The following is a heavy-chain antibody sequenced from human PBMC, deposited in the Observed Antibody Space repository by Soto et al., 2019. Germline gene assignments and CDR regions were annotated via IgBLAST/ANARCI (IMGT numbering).Heavy chain of an antibody. CDR2: IIPIFGTA. V-gene: IGHV1-69*13. D-gene: IGHD5-18*01. CDR3: ARAMKGYSYGGTAYDY. CDR1: GGTFSSYA. Sequence: GASVKVSCKASGGTFSSYAISWVRQAPGQGLEWMGGIIPIFGTANYAQKFQGRVTITADESTSTAYMELSSLRSEDTAVHYCARAMKGYSYGGTAYDYWGQGTLVTVSS. J-gene: IGHJ4*02.